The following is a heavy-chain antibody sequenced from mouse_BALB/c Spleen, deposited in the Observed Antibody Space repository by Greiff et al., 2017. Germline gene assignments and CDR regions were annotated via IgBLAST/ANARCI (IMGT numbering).Heavy chain of an antibody. V-gene: IGHV1-9*01. CDR3: ASGYGNYSAWFAY. D-gene: IGHD2-10*02. Sequence: VQLQQSGAELMKPGASVKISCKATGYTFSSYWIEWVKQRPGHGLEWIGEILPGSGSTNYNEKFKGKATFTADTSSNTAYMQLSSLTSEDSAVYYCASGYGNYSAWFAYWGQGTLVTVSA. CDR1: GYTFSSYW. CDR2: ILPGSGST. J-gene: IGHJ3*01.